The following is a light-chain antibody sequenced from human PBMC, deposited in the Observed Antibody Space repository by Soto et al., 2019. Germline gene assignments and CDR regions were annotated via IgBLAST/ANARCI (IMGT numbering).Light chain of an antibody. V-gene: IGKV3-11*01. CDR2: DAS. CDR1: QSVSSY. Sequence: EFVMTQSRVAVSMSPGERATLSCRASQSVSSYLAWYQQKPGQAPRLLIYDASNRATGIPARFSGSGSGTDFTLTISSLEPEDFAVYYCQQRSNWPLTFGGGTKVDIK. J-gene: IGKJ4*01. CDR3: QQRSNWPLT.